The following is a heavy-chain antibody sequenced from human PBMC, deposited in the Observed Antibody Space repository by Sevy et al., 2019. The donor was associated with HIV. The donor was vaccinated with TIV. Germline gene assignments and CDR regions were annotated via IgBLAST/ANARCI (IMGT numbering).Heavy chain of an antibody. CDR3: VRQYGYGSGWRGGWFDP. D-gene: IGHD6-19*01. V-gene: IGHV4-39*01. Sequence: SETLSLTCTVSGGSIRSSTHYWGWIRQPPGKGLEWIGSIYYNEATNYNASLKSRIIISVDTSKNQFSLALTSMTATDAAVYYCVRQYGYGSGWRGGWFDPWGQGTLVTVSS. CDR2: IYYNEAT. J-gene: IGHJ5*02. CDR1: GGSIRSSTHY.